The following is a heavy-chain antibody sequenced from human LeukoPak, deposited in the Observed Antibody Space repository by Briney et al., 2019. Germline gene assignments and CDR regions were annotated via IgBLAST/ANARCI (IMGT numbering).Heavy chain of an antibody. J-gene: IGHJ4*02. D-gene: IGHD3-10*01. CDR2: IYHSGST. CDR1: GGSISSSNW. V-gene: IGHV4-4*02. Sequence: SGTLSLTCAVSGGSISSSNWWSWVRQPPGKGLEWIGEIYHSGSTNYNPSLKSQVTISVDTSKSQFSLRLNSVTAADTAIYYCARARAGSGGIDYWGQGTLVTVSP. CDR3: ARARAGSGGIDY.